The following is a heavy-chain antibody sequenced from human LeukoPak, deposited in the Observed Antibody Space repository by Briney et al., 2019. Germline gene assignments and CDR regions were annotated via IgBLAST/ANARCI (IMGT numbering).Heavy chain of an antibody. CDR1: GGSISSYY. V-gene: IGHV4-59*01. CDR2: IYYSGST. Sequence: PSETLSLTCTVSGGSISSYYWSWIRQPPGKGLEWIGYIYYSGSTNYNPSLKSRVTISVDTSKNQFSLKLSSVTAADTAVYYCARASPEYNWDTGFGYWGQGTLVTVSS. J-gene: IGHJ4*02. D-gene: IGHD1-20*01. CDR3: ARASPEYNWDTGFGY.